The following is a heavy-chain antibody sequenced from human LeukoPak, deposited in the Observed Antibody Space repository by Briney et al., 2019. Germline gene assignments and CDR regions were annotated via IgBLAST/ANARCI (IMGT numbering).Heavy chain of an antibody. CDR2: ITWNSGTI. J-gene: IGHJ3*02. CDR1: GFTFDDYA. Sequence: GGSLSLSCAASGFTFDDYAMHWVRQGPGKGLERVSGITWNSGTIGYADSVKGRFTISRDNAKNSLYLQMNSLRAEDTALYYCAKDVTGTGAFDIWGQGTMVTVSS. D-gene: IGHD1-7*01. CDR3: AKDVTGTGAFDI. V-gene: IGHV3-9*01.